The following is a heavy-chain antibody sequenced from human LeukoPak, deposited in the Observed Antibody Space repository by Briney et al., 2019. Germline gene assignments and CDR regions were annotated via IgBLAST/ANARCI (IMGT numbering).Heavy chain of an antibody. CDR1: GGTFISYA. CDR3: ARGRSYLDAFDI. Sequence: SVKVSCKASGGTFISYAISWVRQAPGQGLEWMGGIIPIFGTANYAQKFQGRVTITADESTSTAYMKLSSLRSKDTAVYYCARGRSYLDAFDIWGQGTMVTVSS. J-gene: IGHJ3*02. V-gene: IGHV1-69*13. D-gene: IGHD1-26*01. CDR2: IIPIFGTA.